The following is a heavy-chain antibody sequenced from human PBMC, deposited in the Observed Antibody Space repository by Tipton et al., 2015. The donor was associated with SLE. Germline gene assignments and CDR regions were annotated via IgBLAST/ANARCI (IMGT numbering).Heavy chain of an antibody. Sequence: TLSLTCTVSGGSISSYYWSWIRQPQGKGLEWIGYIYYSGSTNYNPSLKSRVTISVDTSKNQFSLKLSSVTAADTAVYYCATAQTYYYAMDVWGQGTTVTVSS. D-gene: IGHD2-21*02. CDR3: ATAQTYYYAMDV. CDR2: IYYSGST. V-gene: IGHV4-59*08. J-gene: IGHJ6*02. CDR1: GGSISSYY.